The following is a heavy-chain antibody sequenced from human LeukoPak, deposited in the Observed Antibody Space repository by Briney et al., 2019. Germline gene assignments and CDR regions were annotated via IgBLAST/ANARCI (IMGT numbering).Heavy chain of an antibody. CDR2: INPSGGST. D-gene: IGHD2-15*01. J-gene: IGHJ5*02. V-gene: IGHV1-46*01. Sequence: ASVKVSCKASGYTFTSYGISWVRQAPGQGLEWMGIINPSGGSTSYAQKFQGRVTMTRNTSISTAYMELSSLRSEDTAVYYCARLRRVCRSGGSCYPGSGFDPWGQGTLVTVSS. CDR1: GYTFTSYG. CDR3: ARLRRVCRSGGSCYPGSGFDP.